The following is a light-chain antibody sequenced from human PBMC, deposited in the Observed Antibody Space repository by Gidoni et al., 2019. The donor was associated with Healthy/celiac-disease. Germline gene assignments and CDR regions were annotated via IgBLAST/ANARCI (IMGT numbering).Light chain of an antibody. CDR1: QRVSSSY. CDR3: QQYGSSPLFT. CDR2: GAS. Sequence: EIVLTQSPGTLSLSPGERATLSCRASQRVSSSYLAWYQQKPGQPPRLLIYGASSRATGIPDRFSGSGSGTDFTLTISRLEPEDFAVYYCQQYGSSPLFTFGPGTKVDIK. J-gene: IGKJ3*01. V-gene: IGKV3-20*01.